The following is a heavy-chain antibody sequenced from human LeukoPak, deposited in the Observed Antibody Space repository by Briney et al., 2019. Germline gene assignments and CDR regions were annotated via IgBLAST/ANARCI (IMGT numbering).Heavy chain of an antibody. V-gene: IGHV4-61*01. J-gene: IGHJ4*02. CDR3: ARDLTYYYDSSGYYSDY. D-gene: IGHD3-22*01. CDR1: GGSVSSGSYY. Sequence: SETLSLTCTVSGGSVSSGSYYWSWIRQPPGKGLEWIGYIYYSGSTNYNPSLKSRVTISVDTSKNQFSLKLSSVTAADTAVYYCARDLTYYYDSSGYYSDYWGQGTLVTVSS. CDR2: IYYSGST.